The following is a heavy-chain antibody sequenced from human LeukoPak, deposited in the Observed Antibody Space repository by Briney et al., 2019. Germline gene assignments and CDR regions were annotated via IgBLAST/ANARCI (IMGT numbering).Heavy chain of an antibody. Sequence: PSETLSLTCSVSGGSITNYHWSWIRQPPGKRLEWIGYIRSGESAMYNPSLGSRVTMSVDTPMNPFSLRLNSLTAADTAVYYCARHDSRGGSYDYWGQGTLVTVSS. CDR3: ARHDSRGGSYDY. CDR2: IRSGESA. D-gene: IGHD1-26*01. J-gene: IGHJ4*02. V-gene: IGHV4-59*08. CDR1: GGSITNYH.